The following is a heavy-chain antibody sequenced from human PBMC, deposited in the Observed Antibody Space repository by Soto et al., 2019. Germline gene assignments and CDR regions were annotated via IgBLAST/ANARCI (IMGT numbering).Heavy chain of an antibody. CDR1: GGSICSGGYY. V-gene: IGHV4-30-4*08. D-gene: IGHD6-6*01. CDR3: ARERPDGARLDP. CDR2: IYYSGST. J-gene: IGHJ5*02. Sequence: LSLTCTVSGGSICSGGYYGSWIRQHPGKGLEWIGYIYYSGSTYYNPSLKSRVTISVDTSKNQFSLKLSSVTAADTAVYNCARERPDGARLDPWGQGTLVTVSS.